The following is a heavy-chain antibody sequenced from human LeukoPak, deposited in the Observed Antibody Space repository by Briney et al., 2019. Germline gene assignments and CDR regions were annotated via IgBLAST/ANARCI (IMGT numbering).Heavy chain of an antibody. V-gene: IGHV1-69*04. Sequence: ASVKVSCKASGYTFTSYGISWVRQAPGQGLEWMGRIIPILGIANYAQKFQGRVTITADKSTSTAYMELSSLRSEDTAVYYCARGWDYYDSSGYYSGYYFDYWGQGTLVTVSS. D-gene: IGHD3-22*01. CDR2: IIPILGIA. CDR3: ARGWDYYDSSGYYSGYYFDY. J-gene: IGHJ4*02. CDR1: GYTFTSYG.